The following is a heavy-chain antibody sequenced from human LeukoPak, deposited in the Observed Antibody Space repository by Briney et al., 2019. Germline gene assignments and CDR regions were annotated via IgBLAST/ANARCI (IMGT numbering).Heavy chain of an antibody. V-gene: IGHV4-31*03. Sequence: SQTLSLTCTASGGSISSGGYYWSWIRQHPGKGLECIGYIYYSGSTYYNPSLKSRVTISVDTSKNQFSLKLSSVTAADTAVYYCARVYSYGSSVVDYWGQGTLVTVSS. D-gene: IGHD5-18*01. CDR1: GGSISSGGYY. CDR2: IYYSGST. CDR3: ARVYSYGSSVVDY. J-gene: IGHJ4*02.